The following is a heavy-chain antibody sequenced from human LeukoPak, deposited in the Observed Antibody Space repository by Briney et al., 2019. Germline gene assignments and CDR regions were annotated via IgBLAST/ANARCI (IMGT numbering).Heavy chain of an antibody. CDR1: DGSISSGGYS. D-gene: IGHD3-10*01. CDR2: IYHSGST. CDR3: ARLNPKSGSGSYWVPNNWFDP. J-gene: IGHJ5*02. V-gene: IGHV4-30-2*01. Sequence: PSQTLSLTCAVSDGSISSGGYSWSWIRQPPGKGLEWIGYIYHSGSTYYNPSLKSRVTISVDRSKNQFSPKLSSVTAADTAVYYCARLNPKSGSGSYWVPNNWFDPWGQGTLVTVSS.